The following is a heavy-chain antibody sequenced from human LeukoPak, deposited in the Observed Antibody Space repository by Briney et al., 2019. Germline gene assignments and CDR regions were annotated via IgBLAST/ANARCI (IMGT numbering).Heavy chain of an antibody. Sequence: SETLSLTCTVSGGSISSSGYYWGWIRQSPGKGLEWIGTFYYSGSTYYNASLKSRVTISVDTSKNQFSLQVSFVTAADTAVYYCAREDWNYYYNYMDVWGKGTTVTVSS. CDR2: FYYSGST. CDR1: GGSISSSGYY. V-gene: IGHV4-39*01. J-gene: IGHJ6*03. D-gene: IGHD3/OR15-3a*01. CDR3: AREDWNYYYNYMDV.